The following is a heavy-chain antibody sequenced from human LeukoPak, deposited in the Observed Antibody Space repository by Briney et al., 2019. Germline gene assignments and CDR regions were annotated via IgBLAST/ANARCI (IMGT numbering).Heavy chain of an antibody. V-gene: IGHV3-30*18. J-gene: IGHJ3*02. Sequence: GGSLRLSCAASGFTFDDYGMSWVRQAPGKGLEWVAVISYDGSNKYYADSVKGRFTIFRDNSKNTLYLQMNSLRAEDTAVYYCAKDLGGAIIWGQGTMVTVSS. CDR1: GFTFDDYG. D-gene: IGHD1-26*01. CDR2: ISYDGSNK. CDR3: AKDLGGAII.